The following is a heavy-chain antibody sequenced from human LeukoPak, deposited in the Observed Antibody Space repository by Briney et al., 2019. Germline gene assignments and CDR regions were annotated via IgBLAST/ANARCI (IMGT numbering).Heavy chain of an antibody. CDR1: GGSIRSSYYY. J-gene: IGHJ3*02. Sequence: SETLSLTCTVSGGSIRSSYYYWGWIRQPPGKGLEWIGSIYDSGSTYYNPSLKSRVTISVDKSKNQFSLKLSSVTAADTAVYYCASEGDAFDIWGQGTMVTVSS. CDR3: ASEGDAFDI. V-gene: IGHV4-39*07. CDR2: IYDSGST.